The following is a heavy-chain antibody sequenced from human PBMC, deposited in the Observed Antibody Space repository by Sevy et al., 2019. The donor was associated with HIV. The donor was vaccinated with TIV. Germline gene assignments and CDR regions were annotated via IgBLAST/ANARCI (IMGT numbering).Heavy chain of an antibody. D-gene: IGHD3-22*01. CDR2: ISGHGGST. CDR1: GVTFSSYA. CDR3: AKDSGISAQIVVALRY. J-gene: IGHJ4*02. Sequence: GGSLRLSCADSGVTFSSYAMSWVRQAPGKGLEWVSTISGHGGSTYYAGAVKGRFTISRDNSKKMVYLQMNSLGAEDTDVYYCAKDSGISAQIVVALRYWGQGTQVTVSS. V-gene: IGHV3-23*01.